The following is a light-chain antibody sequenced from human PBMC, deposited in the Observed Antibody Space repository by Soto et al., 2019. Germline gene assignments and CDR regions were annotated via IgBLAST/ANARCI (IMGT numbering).Light chain of an antibody. CDR3: QQYNNYWGLT. CDR1: QSMSYW. J-gene: IGKJ4*01. Sequence: DIQMTQSPSTLSASVGDRVTITCRASQSMSYWLAWYQQKPGKAPKLLIYKATNLEAGVPSRFSGSGSGTEFTLTISSLQPDDFATSSCQQYNNYWGLTFGGGTRVEIK. CDR2: KAT. V-gene: IGKV1-5*03.